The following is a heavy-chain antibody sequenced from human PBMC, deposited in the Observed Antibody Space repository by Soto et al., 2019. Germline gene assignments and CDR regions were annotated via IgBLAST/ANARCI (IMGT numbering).Heavy chain of an antibody. Sequence: GGSLRLSCAASGLTFSGHAMTWVRQSPGRGLEWVSTISESGDTTYYADSVKGRFTISRDNSKNTLFLQMNSLRVEDTAVYYCVPGSSGAVGEDRWGQGTLVTVSS. CDR1: GLTFSGHA. D-gene: IGHD3-16*01. V-gene: IGHV3-23*01. CDR3: VPGSSGAVGEDR. CDR2: ISESGDTT. J-gene: IGHJ5*02.